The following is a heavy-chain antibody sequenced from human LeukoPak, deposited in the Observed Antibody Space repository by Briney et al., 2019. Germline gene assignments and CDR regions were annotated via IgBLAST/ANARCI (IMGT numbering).Heavy chain of an antibody. CDR3: ARADSSGYNDAFDI. CDR2: INHSGST. Sequence: SETLSLTCAVYGGSLSGYYWSWIRQPPGKGLEWIGEINHSGSTNYNPSLKSRVTISVDTSKNQFSLKLSSVTAADTAVYYCARADSSGYNDAFDIWGQGTMVTVSS. D-gene: IGHD3-22*01. CDR1: GGSLSGYY. J-gene: IGHJ3*02. V-gene: IGHV4-34*01.